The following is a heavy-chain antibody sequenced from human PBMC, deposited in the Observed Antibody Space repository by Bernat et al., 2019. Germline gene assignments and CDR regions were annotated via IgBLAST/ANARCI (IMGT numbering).Heavy chain of an antibody. J-gene: IGHJ6*03. D-gene: IGHD3-9*01. V-gene: IGHV7-4-1*02. CDR2: INTNTGNP. CDR1: GYTFTSYA. Sequence: QVQLVQSGAEVKKPGASVKVSCKASGYTFTSYAMNWVRQAPGQGLEWMGWINTNTGNPTYAQGFTGRFVFSLDTSVSTAYLQISSLKAEDTAVYYCARGEGVRYFDWLPYYYYYMDVWGKGTTVTVS. CDR3: ARGEGVRYFDWLPYYYYYMDV.